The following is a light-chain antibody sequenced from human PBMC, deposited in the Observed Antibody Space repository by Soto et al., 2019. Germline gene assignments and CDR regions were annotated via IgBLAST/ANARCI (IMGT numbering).Light chain of an antibody. CDR1: QSVSSSY. V-gene: IGKV3-20*01. CDR2: GAS. J-gene: IGKJ3*01. Sequence: EIGLTQSPGTRSLSPGERATLSCRASQSVSSSYLAWYQQKPGQAPRLLIYGASSRATGIPDRFSGSGSGTDFTLTISRLEPEDFAVYYCQQYGSSLFTFGPGTKVAIK. CDR3: QQYGSSLFT.